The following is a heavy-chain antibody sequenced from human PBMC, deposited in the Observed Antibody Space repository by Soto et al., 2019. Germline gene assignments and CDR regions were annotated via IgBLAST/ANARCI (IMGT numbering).Heavy chain of an antibody. V-gene: IGHV3-23*01. J-gene: IGHJ4*02. CDR1: GFTFSSYA. D-gene: IGHD3-3*01. CDR3: AKTTIFGVVIIPRAAFDY. Sequence: GGSLRLSCAASGFTFSSYAMSWVRQAPGKGLEWVSAISGSGGSTYYADSVKGRFTISRDNSKNTLYLQMNSLRAEDTAVYYCAKTTIFGVVIIPRAAFDYWGQGTLVTVSS. CDR2: ISGSGGST.